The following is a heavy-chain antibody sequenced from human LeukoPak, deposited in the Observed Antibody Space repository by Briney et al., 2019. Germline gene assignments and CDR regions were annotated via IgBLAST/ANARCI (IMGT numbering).Heavy chain of an antibody. CDR2: ISAYNGNT. Sequence: ASVKVSCKASGYTFTSYGIGWVRQAPGQGLEGMGWISAYNGNTNYAQKLQGRVTMTTDTSTRTAYMELRSLSSDDTAVYYCARRYCSGGSCYWPWGQGTLVTVSS. CDR3: ARRYCSGGSCYWP. J-gene: IGHJ4*02. CDR1: GYTFTSYG. D-gene: IGHD2-15*01. V-gene: IGHV1-18*01.